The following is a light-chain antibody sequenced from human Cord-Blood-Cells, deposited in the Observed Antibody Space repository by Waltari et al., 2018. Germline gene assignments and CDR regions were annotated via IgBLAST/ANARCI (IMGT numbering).Light chain of an antibody. CDR3: QQYGSSPPFT. V-gene: IGKV3-20*01. Sequence: EIVLTQSPGTLSLSPGERATLSCRASQSVSSSYLAWYQQKPGQAPRLLIYGASSRATGIPDSFSGSGSGTDFTLTISRLETEDFAVYYCQQYGSSPPFTFGPGTKVDIK. J-gene: IGKJ3*01. CDR2: GAS. CDR1: QSVSSSY.